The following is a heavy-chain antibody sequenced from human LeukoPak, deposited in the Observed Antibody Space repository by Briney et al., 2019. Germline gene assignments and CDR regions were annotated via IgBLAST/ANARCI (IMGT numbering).Heavy chain of an antibody. V-gene: IGHV3-53*01. CDR3: ARDGGSGYTYAYRYYYGMDV. D-gene: IGHD5-18*01. CDR1: GFTVSSKY. CDR2: IYSGGST. Sequence: GGSLRLSCAASGFTVSSKYMSWVRQAPGKGLEWVSVIYSGGSTYYADSVKGRFTISRDNSKNTLYLQMNSLRAEDTAVYYCARDGGSGYTYAYRYYYGMDVWGQGTTVTVSS. J-gene: IGHJ6*02.